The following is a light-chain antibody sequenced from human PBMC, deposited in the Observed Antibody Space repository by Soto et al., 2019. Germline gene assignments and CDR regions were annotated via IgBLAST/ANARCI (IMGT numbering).Light chain of an antibody. J-gene: IGLJ2*01. Sequence: QSVLTQPPSVSGAPGQRISISCTGSSSNIGAGYDVHWYQQLPGTAPKLLIYANTNRPSGVPGRFSGSKSGASASLAITGLQAEDEADYYCQSYDSSLSASVFGGGTKVTVL. CDR2: ANT. V-gene: IGLV1-40*01. CDR1: SSNIGAGYD. CDR3: QSYDSSLSASV.